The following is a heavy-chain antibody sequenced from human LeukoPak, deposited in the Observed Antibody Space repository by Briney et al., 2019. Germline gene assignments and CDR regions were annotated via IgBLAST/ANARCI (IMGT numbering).Heavy chain of an antibody. CDR1: GGSISSGAFY. V-gene: IGHV4-31*03. CDR3: ARDRSHLDMRRSFDP. CDR2: IYYSGGT. J-gene: IGHJ5*02. Sequence: SQTLSLTCTVSGGSISSGAFYWSWIRQPPGKGLEWIGYIYYSGGTYYNPSLESRVTISLDTSKNHLSLKLTSVTAADTAVYFCARDRSHLDMRRSFDPWGQGTLVTVSS. D-gene: IGHD2-15*01.